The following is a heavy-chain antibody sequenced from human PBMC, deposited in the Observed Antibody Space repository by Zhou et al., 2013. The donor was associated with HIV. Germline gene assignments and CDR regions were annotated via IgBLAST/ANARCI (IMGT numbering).Heavy chain of an antibody. V-gene: IGHV1-8*03. D-gene: IGHD2-2*01. CDR3: ARGLVVPAAISYYYMDV. Sequence: QVHLVQSGAEVRKPGASVKVSCKTSGYTFTSHDINWVRQATGQGLEWVGWMNPNSGDTAYAQKFQGRVTITRNTSISTAYMELSSLRSEDTAVYYCARGLVVPAAISYYYMDVWGEGTTVTVSS. CDR2: MNPNSGDT. CDR1: GYTFTSHD. J-gene: IGHJ6*03.